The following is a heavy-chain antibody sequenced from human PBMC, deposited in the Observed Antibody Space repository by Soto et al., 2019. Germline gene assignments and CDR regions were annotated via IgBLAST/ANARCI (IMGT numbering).Heavy chain of an antibody. J-gene: IGHJ4*02. V-gene: IGHV4-59*01. CDR2: IYYSGST. CDR3: ARGRVHGGSCYFAY. D-gene: IGHD2-15*01. CDR1: GGSMSSYY. Sequence: SETLSLTCTVSGGSMSSYYWTWLRQSPGRGLEWIGYIYYSGSTNYNPSLKSRVTISLDTSKKQFSLKLSSVTAADTAVYYCARGRVHGGSCYFAYWGQGTLVTVSS.